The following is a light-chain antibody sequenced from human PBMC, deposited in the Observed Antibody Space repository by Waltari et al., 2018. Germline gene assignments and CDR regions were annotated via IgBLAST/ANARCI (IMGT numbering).Light chain of an antibody. Sequence: DIQMIQSPSSVSASLGDRVTITCRASQDIGRWLAWYQHKPGRAPNLLIFVASSLQNGVPSRFSGSGSGTYFTLTINSLQPEDFATYYCQQTNTFPFTFGQGTKLEIK. CDR2: VAS. J-gene: IGKJ2*01. CDR3: QQTNTFPFT. CDR1: QDIGRW. V-gene: IGKV1-12*01.